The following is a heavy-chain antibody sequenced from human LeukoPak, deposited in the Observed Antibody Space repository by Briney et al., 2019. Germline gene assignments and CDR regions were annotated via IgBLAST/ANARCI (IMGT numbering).Heavy chain of an antibody. V-gene: IGHV3-48*04. Sequence: PGGSLRLSCAASGFTFSSYSMNWVRQAPGKGLEWVSYISSSGDTIYYADSVKGRFTISRDNAKNSLVLQMNSLRAEDTAVYYCARRRIGGYSDYWGQGTLVTVSS. J-gene: IGHJ4*02. D-gene: IGHD4-23*01. CDR1: GFTFSSYS. CDR3: ARRRIGGYSDY. CDR2: ISSSGDTI.